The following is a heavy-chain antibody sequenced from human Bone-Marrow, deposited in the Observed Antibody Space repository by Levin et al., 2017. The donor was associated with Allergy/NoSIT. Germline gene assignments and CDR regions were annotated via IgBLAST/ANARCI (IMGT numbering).Heavy chain of an antibody. V-gene: IGHV1-24*01. CDR2: FDPEDGVM. J-gene: IGHJ2*01. CDR3: ATGPRRDGYRDWYFDL. Sequence: GGSLRLSCKVSGKTLTEVSMHWVRQAPGKGLEWLGGFDPEDGVMMYAEEFQGRVSMTEDTSTNTAYMELSSLRSEDTAVYVCATGPRRDGYRDWYFDLWGRGTQVTVSP. CDR1: GKTLTEVS. D-gene: IGHD5-24*01.